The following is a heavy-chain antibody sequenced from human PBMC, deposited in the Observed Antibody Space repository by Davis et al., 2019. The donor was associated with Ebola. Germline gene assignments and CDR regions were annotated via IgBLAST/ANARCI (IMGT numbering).Heavy chain of an antibody. CDR2: IKQDGSDK. CDR3: ARDPIQASRVYVSGDY. V-gene: IGHV3-7*01. CDR1: GFTFSSYW. J-gene: IGHJ4*02. Sequence: GESLKISCAASGFTFSSYWMSWVRQAPGKGLEWVANIKQDGSDKNYVDSVKGRFTISRDNSKNTLFLQMNNLRAEDAAVYYCARDPIQASRVYVSGDYWGQGTLVTASS. D-gene: IGHD5/OR15-5a*01.